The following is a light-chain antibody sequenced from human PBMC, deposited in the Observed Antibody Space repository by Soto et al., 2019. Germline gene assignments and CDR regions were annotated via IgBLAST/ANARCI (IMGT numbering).Light chain of an antibody. CDR1: SSDVGGYEY. V-gene: IGLV2-14*01. CDR3: SCFTSSSTLPYV. CDR2: AVS. Sequence: QSVLTQPASVSGSPGQSITISCTGTSSDVGGYEYVSWYQQHPGKAPKLMIYAVSNRPSGVSTRFSGSKSGNTASLTISGLQADDEADYYCSCFTSSSTLPYVFGNGTKVTVL. J-gene: IGLJ1*01.